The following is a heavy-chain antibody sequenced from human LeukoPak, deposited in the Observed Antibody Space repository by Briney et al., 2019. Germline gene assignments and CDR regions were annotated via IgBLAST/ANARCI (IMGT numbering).Heavy chain of an antibody. D-gene: IGHD3-10*01. V-gene: IGHV4-59*01. Sequence: SETLSLTCTVSGGSISSYYWSWIRQPPGKGLEWIGYIYYSGSTNYNPSLKRRVTISVDTSKNQFSLKLSSVTAADTAVYYCARAPIGRDAFDIWGQGTMVTVSS. CDR1: GGSISSYY. CDR3: ARAPIGRDAFDI. J-gene: IGHJ3*02. CDR2: IYYSGST.